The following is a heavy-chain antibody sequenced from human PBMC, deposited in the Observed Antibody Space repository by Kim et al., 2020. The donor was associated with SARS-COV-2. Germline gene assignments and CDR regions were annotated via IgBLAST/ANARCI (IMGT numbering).Heavy chain of an antibody. V-gene: IGHV3-48*04. J-gene: IGHJ6*02. Sequence: GGSLRLSCAASGFTFSSYSMNWVRQAPGKGLEWVSYISSSSSTIYYADSVKGRFTISRDNAKNSLYLQMNSLRAEDTAVYYCARDETGDNYYYYGMDVWGQGTTVTVSS. CDR2: ISSSSSTI. CDR1: GFTFSSYS. CDR3: ARDETGDNYYYYGMDV. D-gene: IGHD1-1*01.